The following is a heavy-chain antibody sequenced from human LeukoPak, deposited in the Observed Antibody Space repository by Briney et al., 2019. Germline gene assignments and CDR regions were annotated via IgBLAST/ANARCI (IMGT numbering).Heavy chain of an antibody. CDR1: GFTFSSYW. CDR2: IKQDGSEK. CDR3: ARDDGIWGSGSNDY. V-gene: IGHV3-7*01. Sequence: GGSLRLSCAASGFTFSSYWMSWVRQAPGKGLEWVANIKQDGSEKYYVDSVKGRFTISRDNAKNSLYLQMNSLRAEDTAVYYCARDDGIWGSGSNDYWGQGTLVTVSS. J-gene: IGHJ4*02. D-gene: IGHD3-10*01.